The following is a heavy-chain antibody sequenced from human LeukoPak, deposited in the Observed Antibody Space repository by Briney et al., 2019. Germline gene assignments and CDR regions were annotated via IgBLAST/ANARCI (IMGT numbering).Heavy chain of an antibody. CDR3: AREAASDTARVY. V-gene: IGHV4-39*07. J-gene: IGHJ4*01. Sequence: SETLSLTCTVSGGSISSSSYYWGWIRQPPGKGLEWIGSIYYSGSTYYNPSLKSRVTISVDTSKNQFSLKLSSVTAADTAVYYCAREAASDTARVYSGDGDPVTVSS. D-gene: IGHD5-18*01. CDR1: GGSISSSSYY. CDR2: IYYSGST.